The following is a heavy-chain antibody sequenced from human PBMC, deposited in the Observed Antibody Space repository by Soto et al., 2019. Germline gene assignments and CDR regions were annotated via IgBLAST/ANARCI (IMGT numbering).Heavy chain of an antibody. J-gene: IGHJ4*01. CDR2: MYHGGNT. D-gene: IGHD2-21*02. Sequence: LSLTCTVSNYSISNPHYWGWIRQPPGKRPEWIASMYHGGNTFYNPSLKSRITMSMDTSKNQFSLKLRFMTAADTAVYYCARAHTMVVAGSTFDYWGHGTLVTVSS. CDR3: ARAHTMVVAGSTFDY. V-gene: IGHV4-38-2*02. CDR1: NYSISNPHY.